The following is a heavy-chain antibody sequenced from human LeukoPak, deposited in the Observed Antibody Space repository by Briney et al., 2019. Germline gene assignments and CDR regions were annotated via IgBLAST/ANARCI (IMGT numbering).Heavy chain of an antibody. D-gene: IGHD3-22*01. CDR3: PRKYDSSGYFDY. J-gene: IGHJ4*02. Sequence: GGSLRLSCAASGFTVSSNYMSWVRQAPGKGLEWVSVIYSGGSTCYADSVKGRFTISRDNSKNTLYLQMNSLRAEDTAVYYCPRKYDSSGYFDYWGRGTLVTVSS. CDR1: GFTVSSNY. CDR2: IYSGGST. V-gene: IGHV3-53*01.